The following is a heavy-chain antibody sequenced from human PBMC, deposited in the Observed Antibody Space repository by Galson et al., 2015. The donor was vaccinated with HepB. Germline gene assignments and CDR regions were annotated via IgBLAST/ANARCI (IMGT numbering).Heavy chain of an antibody. CDR3: AKDRWSRRVALGGSDY. CDR1: GFTFSSYG. V-gene: IGHV3-30*18. J-gene: IGHJ4*01. Sequence: SLRLSCAASGFTFSSYGMHWVRQAPGKGLEWVAIISYDGADKYYADSVRGRLSISRDNSANTLFLRMNNVRVDDRGVYYCAKDRWSRRVALGGSDYWGHGTLVTVPS. CDR2: ISYDGADK. D-gene: IGHD1-26*01.